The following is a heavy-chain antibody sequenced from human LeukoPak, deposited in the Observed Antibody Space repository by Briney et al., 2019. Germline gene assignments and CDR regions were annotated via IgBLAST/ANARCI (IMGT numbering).Heavy chain of an antibody. J-gene: IGHJ5*02. CDR3: ARIRGGSSSEGWFDP. Sequence: ASVKVSCKASGYSFTSNYIHWVRQAPGQGLEWMGIINPSGGSTSYAQKFQGRVTMTRDTSTSTVYMELSSLRSEDTAVYYCARIRGGSSSEGWFDPWGQGTLVTVSS. V-gene: IGHV1-46*01. CDR1: GYSFTSNY. CDR2: INPSGGST. D-gene: IGHD2-15*01.